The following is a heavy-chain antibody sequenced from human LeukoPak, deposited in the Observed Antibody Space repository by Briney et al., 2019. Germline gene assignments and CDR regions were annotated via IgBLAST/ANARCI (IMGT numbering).Heavy chain of an antibody. V-gene: IGHV3-53*01. CDR1: GLTVSSNS. J-gene: IGHJ4*02. D-gene: IGHD6-19*01. Sequence: GGSLRLSCAASGLTVSSNSMSWVRQAPGQGPQWESFIYSGGSTYYADSVKGRFTISRDKSKNTLYLQMNSLSADDTAVYYCAREAPDSSGWDWGQGTLVTVSS. CDR2: IYSGGST. CDR3: AREAPDSSGWD.